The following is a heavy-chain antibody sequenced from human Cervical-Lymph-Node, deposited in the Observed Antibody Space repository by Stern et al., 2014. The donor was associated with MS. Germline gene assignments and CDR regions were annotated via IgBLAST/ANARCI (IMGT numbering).Heavy chain of an antibody. CDR1: GGSFITYA. V-gene: IGHV1-69*01. Sequence: QVQLVQSGAEVKKPGSSVKVSCRPSGGSFITYAISWVRQAPGQGLEWMGGIIPIFGAPDYAQRFQARLTITADESTSTAYMELGSLTSDDTAIYYCAQGAWSYWYVGLWGRGTPITVSS. CDR3: AQGAWSYWYVGL. CDR2: IIPIFGAP. J-gene: IGHJ2*01.